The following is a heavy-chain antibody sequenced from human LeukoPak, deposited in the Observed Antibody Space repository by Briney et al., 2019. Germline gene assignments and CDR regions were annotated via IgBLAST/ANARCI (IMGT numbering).Heavy chain of an antibody. D-gene: IGHD5-18*01. CDR3: AREESDGYSYADY. J-gene: IGHJ4*02. CDR2: IIPILGIA. Sequence: SVKVSCKASGGTFSSYTISWVRQAPGQGLEWMGRIIPILGIANYAQKFQGRVTITADKSTSTAYMELSSLRSEDTAVYYCAREESDGYSYADYWGQGTLVTVSS. CDR1: GGTFSSYT. V-gene: IGHV1-69*04.